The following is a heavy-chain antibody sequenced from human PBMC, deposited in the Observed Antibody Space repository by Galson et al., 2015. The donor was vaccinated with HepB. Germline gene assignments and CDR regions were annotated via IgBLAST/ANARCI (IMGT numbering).Heavy chain of an antibody. D-gene: IGHD3-22*01. CDR2: VDPEDGET. V-gene: IGHV1-69-2*01. J-gene: IGHJ4*02. CDR1: GYTFTDYY. CDR3: ATGRHDSSGYLY. Sequence: VKVSCKASGYTFTDYYMHWVQQAPGKGLEWMGLVDPEDGETIYAEKFQGRVTITADTSTDTAYMELSSLRSEDTAVYYCATGRHDSSGYLYWGQGTLVTVSS.